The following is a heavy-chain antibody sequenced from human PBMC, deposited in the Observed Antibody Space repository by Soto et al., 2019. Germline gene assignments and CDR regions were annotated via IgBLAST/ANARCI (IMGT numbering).Heavy chain of an antibody. CDR2: INHSGST. CDR3: ASAKYYDFWSGYSATFDY. Sequence: LSLTCAVYGGSFSGYYWSWIRQPPGKGLEWIGEINHSGSTNYNPSLKSRVTISVDTSKNQFSLKLSSVTAADTAVYYCASAKYYDFWSGYSATFDYWGQGTLVTVSS. CDR1: GGSFSGYY. V-gene: IGHV4-34*01. D-gene: IGHD3-3*01. J-gene: IGHJ4*02.